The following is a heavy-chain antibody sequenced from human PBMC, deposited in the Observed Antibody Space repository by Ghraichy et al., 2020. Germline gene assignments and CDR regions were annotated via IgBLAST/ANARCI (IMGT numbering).Heavy chain of an antibody. CDR3: ARDLRALIDY. V-gene: IGHV3-48*01. CDR2: ISSSSSTI. CDR1: GFTFSSYS. Sequence: GGSLRLSCAASGFTFSSYSMNWVRQAPGKGLEWVSYISSSSSTIYYADSVKGRFTISRDKAKNSLYLQMNSLRAEDTAVYYCARDLRALIDYWGQGTLVTVSS. D-gene: IGHD3-9*01. J-gene: IGHJ4*02.